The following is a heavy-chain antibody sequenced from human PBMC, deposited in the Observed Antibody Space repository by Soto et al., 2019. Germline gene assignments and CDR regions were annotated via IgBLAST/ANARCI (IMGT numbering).Heavy chain of an antibody. V-gene: IGHV3-23*01. J-gene: IGHJ4*02. Sequence: GGSLRLSCAASGFTFNIYAMSWGRQAPGKGLEWVSGISGSGGSTYYAHSVKGRFTISRDNSKNTVYLQMNSLRAEDTAVYYCAKGPMIVVIPPDYWGQGTLVTVSS. D-gene: IGHD3-22*01. CDR2: ISGSGGST. CDR1: GFTFNIYA. CDR3: AKGPMIVVIPPDY.